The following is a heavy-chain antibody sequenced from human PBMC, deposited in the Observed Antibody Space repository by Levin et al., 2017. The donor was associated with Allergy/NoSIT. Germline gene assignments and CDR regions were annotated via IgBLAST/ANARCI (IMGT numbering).Heavy chain of an antibody. CDR1: GFTFSRYY. V-gene: IGHV3-74*01. CDR2: ITSDGSTT. J-gene: IGHJ4*02. D-gene: IGHD2-2*01. CDR3: ARGGGSSTSCLDY. Sequence: GGSLRLSCAASGFTFSRYYMHWVRQVPGKGLVWVSRITSDGSTTNYADSVEGRFTISRDNAKNTLYLQMNSLRAEDTAVYYCARGGGSSTSCLDYWGQGTLVTVSS.